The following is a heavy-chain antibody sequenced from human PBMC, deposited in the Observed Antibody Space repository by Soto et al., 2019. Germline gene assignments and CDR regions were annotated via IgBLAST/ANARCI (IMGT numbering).Heavy chain of an antibody. CDR2: IHGGGST. Sequence: VQLVESGGGLLQPGGSLRLSCAASGFSVSNNHMTWVRQAAGKGLEWVSLIHGGGSTYYADSVKGRFTISRDNSKNTLYRQMESLRAEDTAIYCGAGRLRAAAGVDYWGQGTRVTVSS. CDR3: AGRLRAAAGVDY. CDR1: GFSVSNNH. V-gene: IGHV3-53*01. D-gene: IGHD3-16*01. J-gene: IGHJ4*02.